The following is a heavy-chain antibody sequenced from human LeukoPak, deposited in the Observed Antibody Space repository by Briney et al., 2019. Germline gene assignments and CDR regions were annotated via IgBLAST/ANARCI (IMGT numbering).Heavy chain of an antibody. CDR2: ISYDGSNK. D-gene: IGHD2-15*01. Sequence: HPGGSLRLSCAASGFTFSSYGMHWVRQAPGKGLEWVAVISYDGSNKYYADSVKGRFTISRDNSKNTLYLQMNSLRAEDTAVYYCARDKGGHIDYWGQGTLVTVSS. CDR3: ARDKGGHIDY. V-gene: IGHV3-30*03. J-gene: IGHJ4*02. CDR1: GFTFSSYG.